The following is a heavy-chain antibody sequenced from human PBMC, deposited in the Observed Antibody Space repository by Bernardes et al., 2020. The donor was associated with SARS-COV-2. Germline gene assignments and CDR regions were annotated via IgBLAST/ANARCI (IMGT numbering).Heavy chain of an antibody. J-gene: IGHJ3*01. CDR1: GFTFRSYA. CDR3: AREIDGFDL. Sequence: GGSLRLSCAASGFTFRSYAMNWVRQAPGKGLEWISAISGSGGSTYYADSVKGRFTISRDNSKKTLYLQMNTLRTDDTAVYYCAREIDGFDLWGQGTLVTVSS. CDR2: ISGSGGST. V-gene: IGHV3-23*01.